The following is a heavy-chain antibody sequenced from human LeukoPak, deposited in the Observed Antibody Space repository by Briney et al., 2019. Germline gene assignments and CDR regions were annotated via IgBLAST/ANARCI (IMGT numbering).Heavy chain of an antibody. CDR3: ARDRPVGYGNYYYYYMDV. CDR1: GYSISSGYY. D-gene: IGHD5-18*01. CDR2: TYHSGST. V-gene: IGHV4-38-2*02. Sequence: PSETLSLTCAVSGYSISSGYYWGWIRQPPGKGLEWIGSTYHSGSTYYNPSLKSRVTISVGTSKNQFSLKLSSVTAADTAVYYCARDRPVGYGNYYYYYMDVWGKGTTVTVSS. J-gene: IGHJ6*03.